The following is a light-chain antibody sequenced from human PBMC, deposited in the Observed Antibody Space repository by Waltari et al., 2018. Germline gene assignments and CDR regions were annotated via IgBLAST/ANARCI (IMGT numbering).Light chain of an antibody. CDR2: DDN. CDR3: YSTDSTGNHVV. Sequence: SYELTQPPSVSVSPGQTARNTCSGDALPKKYAFWYQQKSGQAPVLIIYDDNKRPSGIPERFSGSSSGTMATLTSSGAQVEDEADYYCYSTDSTGNHVVFGGGTKLTVL. V-gene: IGLV3-10*01. CDR1: ALPKKY. J-gene: IGLJ2*01.